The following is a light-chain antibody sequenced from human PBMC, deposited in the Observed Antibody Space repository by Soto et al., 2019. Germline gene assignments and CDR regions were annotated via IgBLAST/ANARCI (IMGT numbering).Light chain of an antibody. CDR3: HQYGSSRRS. CDR1: QGVSSNS. CDR2: GAS. V-gene: IGKV3-20*01. Sequence: EIVLTQSPATLSLSPGEGATLSCRASQGVSSNSLAWYQQKPGQAPRLLIYGASTRATGVPDRFSGSGSGTDFTLPISRLEPEDFAVYYCHQYGSSRRSFGQGTKVDIK. J-gene: IGKJ1*01.